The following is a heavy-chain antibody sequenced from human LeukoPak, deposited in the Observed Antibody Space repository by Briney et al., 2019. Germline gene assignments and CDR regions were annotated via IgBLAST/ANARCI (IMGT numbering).Heavy chain of an antibody. CDR2: IYYSGST. Sequence: SETLSLTCTVSGGSISSITYYWGWIRQPPGKGLEWIGSIYYSGSTYYNPSLKSRVTISVDTSKNQFSLKLSSVTAADTAVYYCARETKIVVVPATIGWFDPWGQGTLVTVSS. CDR1: GGSISSITYY. D-gene: IGHD2-2*01. CDR3: ARETKIVVVPATIGWFDP. J-gene: IGHJ5*02. V-gene: IGHV4-39*07.